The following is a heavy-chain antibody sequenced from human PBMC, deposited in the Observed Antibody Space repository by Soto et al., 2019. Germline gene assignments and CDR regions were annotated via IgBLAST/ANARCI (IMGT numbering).Heavy chain of an antibody. J-gene: IGHJ4*02. CDR2: IWYDGTKD. V-gene: IGHV3-33*01. D-gene: IGHD3-10*01. CDR3: ARERVFYASGSYYQGLDY. CDR1: TSTFSHYS. Sequence: QVHLVESGGGVVQPGRSLRLTCAVSTSTFSHYSMHWVRQAPGKGLEWVAVIWYDGTKDYYGDSVKGRFTVSRDNSKNTLYLQMNSLRAEDTAVYYCARERVFYASGSYYQGLDYWGQGTLVTVSS.